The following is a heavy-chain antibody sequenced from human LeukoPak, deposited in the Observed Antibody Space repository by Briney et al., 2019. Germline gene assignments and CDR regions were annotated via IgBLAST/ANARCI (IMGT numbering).Heavy chain of an antibody. CDR1: GYTFTSYG. CDR2: ISAYNGNT. Sequence: ASVKVSCKASGYTFTSYGISWVRQAPGRGLEWMGWISAYNGNTNYAQKLQGRVTMTTDTSTSTAYMELRSLRSDDTAVYYCARDGMDIVVVPAAYWFDPWGQGTLATVSS. V-gene: IGHV1-18*01. J-gene: IGHJ5*02. D-gene: IGHD2-2*03. CDR3: ARDGMDIVVVPAAYWFDP.